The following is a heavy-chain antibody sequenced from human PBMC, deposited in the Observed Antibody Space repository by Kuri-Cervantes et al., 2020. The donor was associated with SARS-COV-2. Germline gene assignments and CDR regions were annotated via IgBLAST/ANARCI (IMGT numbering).Heavy chain of an antibody. V-gene: IGHV4-61*09. Sequence: LRLSCTVSGGSISSGSYYWSWIRQPAGKGLEWIGYIYTSGSTNYNPSLRSRVTISANTSKNQFSLKLSSVTAADTAVYYCARVVRGVVGYWGQGTLVTVSS. CDR1: GGSISSGSYY. CDR2: IYTSGST. CDR3: ARVVRGVVGY. D-gene: IGHD3-10*01. J-gene: IGHJ4*02.